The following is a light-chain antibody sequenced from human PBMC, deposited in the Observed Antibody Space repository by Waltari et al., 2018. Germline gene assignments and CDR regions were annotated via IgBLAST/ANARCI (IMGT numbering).Light chain of an antibody. CDR1: QSIDTW. CDR3: QQYYSYRA. J-gene: IGKJ1*01. Sequence: DVPMTQSPSTLSAYVGDRVTITCRARQSIDTWWAWYQQKPGKAPKLLIYKASTLQSGVPSRFSGSGSGTEFTLTISSLQPDDSATYYCQQYYSYRAFGQGTKVEIK. V-gene: IGKV1-5*03. CDR2: KAS.